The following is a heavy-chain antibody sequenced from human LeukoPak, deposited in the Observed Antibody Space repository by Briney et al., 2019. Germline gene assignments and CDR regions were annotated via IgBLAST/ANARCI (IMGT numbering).Heavy chain of an antibody. CDR3: ARVGGTTVTRYYFDY. V-gene: IGHV1-18*01. CDR2: ISAYNGNT. Sequence: GASVKVSCKASGYTFTSYGISWVRQAPGQGLAWMGWISAYNGNTNYAQKLQGRVTMTTDTSTSTAYMELRNLRSDDTAVYYCARVGGTTVTRYYFDYWGQGTLVTVSS. J-gene: IGHJ4*02. D-gene: IGHD4-17*01. CDR1: GYTFTSYG.